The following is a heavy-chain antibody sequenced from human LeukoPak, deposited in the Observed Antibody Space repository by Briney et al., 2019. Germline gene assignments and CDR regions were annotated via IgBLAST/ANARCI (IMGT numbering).Heavy chain of an antibody. CDR2: IYYSGST. CDR1: GGSISSYY. Sequence: SETLSLTCTVSGGSISSYYWSWIRQPPRKELDGIGYIYYSGSTNYNPSLKSRVTISVDTSKNQFSLKLSSVTAADTAVYYCARGVIVGATRAFDYWGQGTLVTVSS. D-gene: IGHD1-26*01. V-gene: IGHV4-59*01. CDR3: ARGVIVGATRAFDY. J-gene: IGHJ4*02.